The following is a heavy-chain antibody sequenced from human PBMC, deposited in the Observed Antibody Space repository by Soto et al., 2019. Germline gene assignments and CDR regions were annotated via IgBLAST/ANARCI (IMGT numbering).Heavy chain of an antibody. D-gene: IGHD2-2*01. CDR3: DASLYQPILPSFDY. J-gene: IGHJ4*02. Sequence: QVQLVQSGAEVKKPGASVKVSCKASGYTFTSYYVHWVRQAPGQGLEWMGIINPSDDSRSYAQKFKGRVNMTRDKSTSTLYMGLGSLRSDDTAEYYWDASLYQPILPSFDYWGQGTLVTVSS. CDR2: INPSDDSR. CDR1: GYTFTSYY. V-gene: IGHV1-46*01.